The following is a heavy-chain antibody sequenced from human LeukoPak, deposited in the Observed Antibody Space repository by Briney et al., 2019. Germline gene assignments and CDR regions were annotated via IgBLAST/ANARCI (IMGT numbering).Heavy chain of an antibody. CDR2: LNEDGTTA. J-gene: IGHJ5*02. Sequence: GGSLRLSCAASGFTFSLYWMHWVRQGPGKGLMWVSRLNEDGTTADYADSVKGRFTMSRDNAKGKVFLEMRSLTVDDTAIYFCVREGICYSDLAYKERENFDPWGRGTLVTVSS. V-gene: IGHV3-74*01. CDR3: VREGICYSDLAYKERENFDP. CDR1: GFTFSLYW. D-gene: IGHD2-2*02.